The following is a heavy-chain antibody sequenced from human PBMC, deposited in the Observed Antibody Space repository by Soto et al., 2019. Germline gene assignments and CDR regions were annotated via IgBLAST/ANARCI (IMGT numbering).Heavy chain of an antibody. CDR2: IRSKAYGGTT. J-gene: IGHJ4*02. Sequence: GGSLRLSCTASGFTFGDYAMSWFRQAPGKGLEWVGFIRSKAYGGTTEYAASVKGRFTISRDDSKSIAYLQMNSLKTEDTAVYYCTRDLGWFGKLSLDYWGQGTLVTVSS. CDR1: GFTFGDYA. D-gene: IGHD3-10*01. V-gene: IGHV3-49*03. CDR3: TRDLGWFGKLSLDY.